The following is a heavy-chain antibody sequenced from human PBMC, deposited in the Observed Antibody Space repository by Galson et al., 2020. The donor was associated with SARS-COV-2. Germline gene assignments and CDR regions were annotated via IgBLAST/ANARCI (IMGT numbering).Heavy chain of an antibody. J-gene: IGHJ4*02. D-gene: IGHD6-19*01. V-gene: IGHV4-30-4*01. Sequence: SKTLSLTCTVSSDSISSDISSGDYYWSWIRQPPGKGLEWIGYIYQSGKTYYSPSLKSRLTISVDTPNKQISLRLNSVTAADTAVYYCARYYCMAGKCQDGPFDYWGQGTLVTVSS. CDR3: ARYYCMAGKCQDGPFDY. CDR1: SDSISSDISSGDYY. CDR2: IYQSGKT.